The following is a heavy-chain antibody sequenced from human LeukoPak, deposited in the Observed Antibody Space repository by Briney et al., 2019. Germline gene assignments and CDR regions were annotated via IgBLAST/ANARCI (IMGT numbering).Heavy chain of an antibody. CDR1: GVSFSGYY. CDR3: ARAVTMIVVPRRAFDI. V-gene: IGHV4-34*01. J-gene: IGHJ3*02. D-gene: IGHD3-22*01. CDR2: INHSGST. Sequence: SETLSLTCAVYGVSFSGYYWSWIRQPPGKGLEWIGEINHSGSTNYNPSLKSRVTISVDTTKNKFSLKLSSVTAADTAVYYCARAVTMIVVPRRAFDIWGQGTMVTVSS.